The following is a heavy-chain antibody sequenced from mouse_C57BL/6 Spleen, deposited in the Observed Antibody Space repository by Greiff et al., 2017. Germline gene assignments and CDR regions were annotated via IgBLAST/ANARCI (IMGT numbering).Heavy chain of an antibody. V-gene: IGHV1-64*01. CDR1: GYTFTSYW. CDR2: IHPNSGST. J-gene: IGHJ2*01. CDR3: ARRGTTGYFDY. D-gene: IGHD1-1*01. Sequence: VQLQQPGAELVKPGASVKLSCKASGYTFTSYWMHWVKQRPGQGLEWIGMIHPNSGSTNYNEKFKSKATLTVDKSSSTAYMQLSSLTSEDSAVYYCARRGTTGYFDYWGQGTTLTVSS.